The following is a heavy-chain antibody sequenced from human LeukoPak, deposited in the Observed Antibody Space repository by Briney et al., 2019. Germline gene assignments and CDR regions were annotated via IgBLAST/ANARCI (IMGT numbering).Heavy chain of an antibody. V-gene: IGHV4-59*01. CDR1: GGSISPYF. Sequence: PSETLSLTCTVSGGSISPYFWIWMRQTPGKGLEWIGYISYTGSTNYNPALKSRVTIPVDTSKNQFSLQLTSVTAADTAVYYCAKDDYRGVTIFDPSG. CDR3: AKDDYRGVTIFDP. J-gene: IGHJ5*02. CDR2: ISYTGST. D-gene: IGHD3-10*01.